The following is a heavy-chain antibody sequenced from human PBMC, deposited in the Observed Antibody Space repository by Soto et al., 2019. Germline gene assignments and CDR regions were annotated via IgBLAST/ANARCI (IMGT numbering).Heavy chain of an antibody. CDR3: ARVCGGDCHYGMDV. D-gene: IGHD2-21*02. J-gene: IGHJ6*02. CDR2: IYYSGST. Sequence: QVQLQESGPGLVKPSQTLSLTCTVSGGSISSGGYYWTWIRQHPGKGLEWIGYIYYSGSTYYNPSLMSRATISVDPSKNQFSLKLSSVTAADTAVYYCARVCGGDCHYGMDVWGQGTTVTVSS. V-gene: IGHV4-31*03. CDR1: GGSISSGGYY.